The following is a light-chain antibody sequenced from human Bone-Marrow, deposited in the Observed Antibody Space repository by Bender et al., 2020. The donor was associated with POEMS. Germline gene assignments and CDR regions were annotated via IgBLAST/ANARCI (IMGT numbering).Light chain of an antibody. Sequence: GLTRRASVSGSAGQAITICGTGTSSNMGSYDLVCWYQQHPGQAPKLLIYDLVNRPSGVSSRFSGSQSGSTASLTISGLQAEDEAHYYCCSYAGSSTFRFGGGTKLTVL. J-gene: IGLJ3*02. CDR1: SSNMGSYDL. CDR2: DLV. CDR3: CSYAGSSTFR. V-gene: IGLV2-23*02.